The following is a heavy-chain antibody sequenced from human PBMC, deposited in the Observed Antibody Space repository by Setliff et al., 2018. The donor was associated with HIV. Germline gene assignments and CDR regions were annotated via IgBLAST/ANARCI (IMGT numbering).Heavy chain of an antibody. Sequence: SCAASGFTLSSFWMSWVRQAPGKGLEWVANIKQDGSEKYYVDSVKGRFTISRDNAKNSLYLQMNSLRAEDTAVYYCARDKSDDYVWGSYRYTGYWGQGTLVTVSS. V-gene: IGHV3-7*01. CDR1: GFTLSSFW. J-gene: IGHJ4*02. CDR3: ARDKSDDYVWGSYRYTGY. D-gene: IGHD3-16*02. CDR2: IKQDGSEK.